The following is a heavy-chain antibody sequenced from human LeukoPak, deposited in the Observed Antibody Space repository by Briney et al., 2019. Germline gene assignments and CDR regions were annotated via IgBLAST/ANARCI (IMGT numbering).Heavy chain of an antibody. CDR1: VYSFTSYW. J-gene: IGHJ4*02. D-gene: IGHD3-10*01. CDR3: ARHELGVPEFLLGELFGGYDY. V-gene: IGHV5-51*01. CDR2: IYPGDSDT. Sequence: GESLKISCKGSVYSFTSYWIGWVRQMPGKGLEWMGIIYPGDSDTRYSPSFQGQVTISADKSISTAYLQWSSLKASDTAMYYCARHELGVPEFLLGELFGGYDYWGQGTLVTVSS.